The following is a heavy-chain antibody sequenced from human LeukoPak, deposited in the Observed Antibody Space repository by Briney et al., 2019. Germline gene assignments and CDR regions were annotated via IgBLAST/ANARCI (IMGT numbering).Heavy chain of an antibody. Sequence: GGSLRLSCAASGLTFSSYGMSWVRQAPGRGLEWVGRIKSKTDGGTTDYAAPVKGRFTISRDDSKNTLYLQMNSLKTEDTAVYYCTTDWGVVVTAPNYDLTGGDYWGQGTLVTVSS. CDR2: IKSKTDGGTT. CDR1: GLTFSSYG. J-gene: IGHJ4*02. V-gene: IGHV3-15*01. D-gene: IGHD2-21*02. CDR3: TTDWGVVVTAPNYDLTGGDY.